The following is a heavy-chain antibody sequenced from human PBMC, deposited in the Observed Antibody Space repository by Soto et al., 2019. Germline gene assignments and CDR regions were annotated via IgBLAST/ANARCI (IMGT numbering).Heavy chain of an antibody. CDR2: IYASGSP. CDR3: ARGVGSSPPRY. D-gene: IGHD1-26*01. CDR1: GDSISVYY. V-gene: IGHV4-59*01. Sequence: SETLSLTCTVSGDSISVYYWSWVRQPPGHELEWIGYIYASGSPYYNPSLRSRVTISADTSKNQISLKLTSPTAADTAVYYCARGVGSSPPRYWGRGTLVTVSS. J-gene: IGHJ4*02.